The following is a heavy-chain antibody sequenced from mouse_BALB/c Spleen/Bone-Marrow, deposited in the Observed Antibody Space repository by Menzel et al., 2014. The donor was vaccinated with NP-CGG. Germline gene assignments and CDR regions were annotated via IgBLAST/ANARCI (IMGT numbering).Heavy chain of an antibody. J-gene: IGHJ4*01. CDR1: GYTFTDYA. CDR3: ARGYSNNYAKDY. CDR2: INTYFGDI. V-gene: IGHV1S137*01. Sequence: QVQLQQSGAELVRPGVSVKISRKGSGYTFTDYAMHWVKQSHAESLEWIGVINTYFGDISYNQKFKGKATMAVDKTSRTVYMELARLTAEDSATYYCARGYSNNYAKDYWGQGTSVTVSS. D-gene: IGHD2-5*01.